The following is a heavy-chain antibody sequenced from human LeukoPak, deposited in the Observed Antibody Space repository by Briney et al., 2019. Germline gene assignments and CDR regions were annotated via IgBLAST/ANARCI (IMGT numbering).Heavy chain of an antibody. Sequence: SVKVSCKASGGTFSSYAISWVRQAPGQGLEWMGGIILIFGTANYAQKFQGRVTITADESTSTAYLELSSLRSEDTAVYYCARGLLWFGDVWGKGTTVTVSS. CDR2: IILIFGTA. J-gene: IGHJ6*04. CDR1: GGTFSSYA. CDR3: ARGLLWFGDV. V-gene: IGHV1-69*13. D-gene: IGHD3-10*01.